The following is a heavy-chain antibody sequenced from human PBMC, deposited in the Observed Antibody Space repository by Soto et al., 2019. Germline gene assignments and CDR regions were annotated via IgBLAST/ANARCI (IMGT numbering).Heavy chain of an antibody. CDR2: IIPIFGTA. J-gene: IGHJ4*02. CDR1: GGTFSSYA. D-gene: IGHD3-22*01. Sequence: SVKVSCKASGGTFSSYAISWVRQAPGQGLEWMGGIIPIFGTANYAQKFQGRVTITADESTSTAYMELSSLGSEDTAVYYCARDLLADYDSSGYYYNYFDYWGQGTLVTVSS. V-gene: IGHV1-69*13. CDR3: ARDLLADYDSSGYYYNYFDY.